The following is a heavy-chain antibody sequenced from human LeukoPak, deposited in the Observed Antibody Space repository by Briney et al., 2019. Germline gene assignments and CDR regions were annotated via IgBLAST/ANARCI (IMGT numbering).Heavy chain of an antibody. V-gene: IGHV3-30*18. CDR1: GFTFISYG. CDR3: AKEAYLWFGELLSYYCDY. J-gene: IGHJ4*02. CDR2: ISYDGSNK. Sequence: GSLRLSCEASGFTFISYGMHWARQAPGKGLEWVAIISYDGSNKYYADSVKGRFTISRDNSKNTLYVQMNSLRAEDTAVYYCAKEAYLWFGELLSYYCDYWGQGTLVTVSS. D-gene: IGHD3-10*01.